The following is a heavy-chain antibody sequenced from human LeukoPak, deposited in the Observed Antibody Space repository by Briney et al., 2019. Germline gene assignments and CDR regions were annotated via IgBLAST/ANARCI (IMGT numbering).Heavy chain of an antibody. V-gene: IGHV1-46*01. J-gene: IGHJ6*03. CDR3: ARVHARDYYYYYYMDV. Sequence: ASVEVSCKASGYTFTSYGISWVRQAPGQGLEWTGMINPSDGSTSYAQKFQGRVTMTRDKSTSTVYMELRSLRSEDTAVYYCARVHARDYYYYYYMDVWGKGTTVTVSS. CDR2: INPSDGST. CDR1: GYTFTSYG.